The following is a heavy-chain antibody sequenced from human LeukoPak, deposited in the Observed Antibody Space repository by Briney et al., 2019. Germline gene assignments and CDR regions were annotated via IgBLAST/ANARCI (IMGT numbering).Heavy chain of an antibody. CDR1: GFTFSSYG. CDR2: IWYDGSNK. CDR3: AKVKYSSSSSYFDY. D-gene: IGHD6-6*01. Sequence: GGSLRLSCAASGFTFSSYGMHWVRQAPGKGLEWVAVIWYDGSNKYYADSVKGRFTISRDNSKNTLYLQMNSLRAEDTAVYYCAKVKYSSSSSYFDYWGQGTLVTVSS. V-gene: IGHV3-33*06. J-gene: IGHJ4*02.